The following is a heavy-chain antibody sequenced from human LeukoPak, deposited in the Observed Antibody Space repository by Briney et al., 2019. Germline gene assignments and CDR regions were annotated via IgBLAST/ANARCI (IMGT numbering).Heavy chain of an antibody. V-gene: IGHV3-21*01. CDR3: ARPSSDILTGYYHDY. CDR1: EFTFSTYA. CDR2: ISSSSSYI. J-gene: IGHJ4*02. D-gene: IGHD3-9*01. Sequence: PGGSLRLSCAASEFTFSTYAMSWVRQAPGKGLEWVSSISSSSSYIYYADSVKGRFTISRDNAKNSLYLQMNSLRAEDTAVYYCARPSSDILTGYYHDYWGQGTLVTVSS.